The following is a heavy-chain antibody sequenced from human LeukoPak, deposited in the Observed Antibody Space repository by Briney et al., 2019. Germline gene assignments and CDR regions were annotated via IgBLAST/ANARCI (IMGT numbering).Heavy chain of an antibody. CDR2: ITTTTSGTK. D-gene: IGHD3-10*01. CDR3: ARTTYYYGSGSWTCDY. Sequence: GGSLRLSCAASGFTFSSYSMNWVRQAPGKGLEWVSYITTTTSGTKYYGDSVKGRFTISRDNAKNSLYLQMNSLRAEDTAVYYCARTTYYYGSGSWTCDYWGQGTLVTVSS. V-gene: IGHV3-48*01. J-gene: IGHJ4*02. CDR1: GFTFSSYS.